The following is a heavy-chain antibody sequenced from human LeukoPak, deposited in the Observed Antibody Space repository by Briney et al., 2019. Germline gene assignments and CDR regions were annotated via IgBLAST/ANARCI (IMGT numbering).Heavy chain of an antibody. V-gene: IGHV3-21*01. CDR3: ARSVMVRGGGGV. CDR2: ISSSSSYI. Sequence: PGGSLRLSCAASGFTFSSYSMNWVRQAPGKGLEWVSSISSSSSYIYYADSVKGRFTISRDNAKNSLYLQMNSLRAEDTAVYYCARSVMVRGGGGVWGKGTTVTVSS. CDR1: GFTFSSYS. D-gene: IGHD3-10*01. J-gene: IGHJ6*04.